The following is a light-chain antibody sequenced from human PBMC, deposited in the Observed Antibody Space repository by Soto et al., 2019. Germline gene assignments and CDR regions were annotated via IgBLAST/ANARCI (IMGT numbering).Light chain of an antibody. Sequence: QSALTQPPSASGSPGQSVTISCTGTSSDLGDYNSVSWYQHHPGKAPKLMIYDVSHRPSGVSNRFSGSKSGNTASLTISGLQTEDEADYYCSSYTTVRTLVFGEGTKVTVL. J-gene: IGLJ3*02. CDR1: SSDLGDYNS. CDR2: DVS. V-gene: IGLV2-14*01. CDR3: SSYTTVRTLV.